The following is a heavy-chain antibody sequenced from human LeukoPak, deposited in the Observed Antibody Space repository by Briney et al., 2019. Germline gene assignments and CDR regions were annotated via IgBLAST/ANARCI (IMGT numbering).Heavy chain of an antibody. J-gene: IGHJ4*02. V-gene: IGHV4-39*01. D-gene: IGHD1-26*01. CDR1: GGSISSSSVY. CDR3: VRRTSGSYSDY. CDR2: ISYGGSTT. Sequence: SETLSLTCTVSGGSISSSSVYWGWIRQPPGKGLEWIATISYGGSTTSYNPSLKSRVTISVDTSKNQSSLKLNSVTAADTAVYYCVRRTSGSYSDYWGQGTLVTVSS.